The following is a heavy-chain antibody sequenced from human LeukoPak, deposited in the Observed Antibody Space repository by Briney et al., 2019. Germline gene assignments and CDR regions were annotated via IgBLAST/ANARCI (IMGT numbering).Heavy chain of an antibody. Sequence: ASVKVSCKASGYTFTSYAMNWVRQAPGQGLEWMGWINTNTGNPTYAQGFTGRFVFSLDTSVSTAYLQISSLKAEDTAVYYCARKGVDYYYYYMDVWGKGTTVTVSS. CDR3: ARKGVDYYYYYMDV. CDR2: INTNTGNP. J-gene: IGHJ6*03. CDR1: GYTFTSYA. V-gene: IGHV7-4-1*02.